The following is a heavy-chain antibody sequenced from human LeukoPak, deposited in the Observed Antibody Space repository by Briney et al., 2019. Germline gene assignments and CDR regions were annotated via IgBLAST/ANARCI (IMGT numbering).Heavy chain of an antibody. V-gene: IGHV4-59*01. D-gene: IGHD4-17*01. CDR2: IYYSGST. J-gene: IGHJ3*02. CDR3: ARGIDYGDYSLEAFDI. Sequence: PSETLSLTCTVSGGSISSYYWSWIRQPPGKGLEGSGYIYYSGSTNYNPSLKSRVIISVDTSKNQFSLKLSSVTAADTAVYYCARGIDYGDYSLEAFDIWGQGTMVTVSS. CDR1: GGSISSYY.